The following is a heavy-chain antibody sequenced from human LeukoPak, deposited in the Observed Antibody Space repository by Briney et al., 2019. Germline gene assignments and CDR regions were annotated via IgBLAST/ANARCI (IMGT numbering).Heavy chain of an antibody. D-gene: IGHD2-2*01. V-gene: IGHV4-34*01. Sequence: SETLSLTCAVYGGSFSGYYWSWIRQPPGKGLEWIGEINHSGSTNYNPSLKSRVTISVDTSKNQFSLKLSSVTAADTAVYHCARVRGYCSSTSCYPTFDYWGQGTLVTVSS. CDR3: ARVRGYCSSTSCYPTFDY. CDR2: INHSGST. J-gene: IGHJ4*02. CDR1: GGSFSGYY.